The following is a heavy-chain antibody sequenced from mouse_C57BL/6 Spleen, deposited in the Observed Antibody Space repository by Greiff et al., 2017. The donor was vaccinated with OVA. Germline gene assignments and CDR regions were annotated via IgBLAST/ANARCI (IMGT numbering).Heavy chain of an antibody. CDR3: ARSGGSGAMDY. J-gene: IGHJ4*01. Sequence: VQLQQSGPELVKPGASVKISCKASGYAFSSSWMNWVKQRPGQGLEWIGRIYPGDGDTNYNGKFKGKATLTADKSSSTAYMQLSSLTSEDSAVYFCARSGGSGAMDYWGQGTSVTVSS. CDR2: IYPGDGDT. D-gene: IGHD6-1*01. CDR1: GYAFSSSW. V-gene: IGHV1-82*01.